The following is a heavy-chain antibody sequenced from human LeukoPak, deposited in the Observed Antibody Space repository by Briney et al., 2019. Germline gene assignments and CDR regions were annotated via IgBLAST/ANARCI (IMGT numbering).Heavy chain of an antibody. J-gene: IGHJ5*02. CDR1: GYTFTDYY. CDR2: INPNSGGT. CDR3: AGGVDTAMVTNWFDP. V-gene: IGHV1-2*02. Sequence: ASVKVSCKASGYTFTDYYMHWVRQAPGQGLEWMGWINPNSGGTNYAQKFQGRVTMTRDTSISTAYMELSRLRSDDTAVYYCAGGVDTAMVTNWFDPWGQGTLVTVSS. D-gene: IGHD5-18*01.